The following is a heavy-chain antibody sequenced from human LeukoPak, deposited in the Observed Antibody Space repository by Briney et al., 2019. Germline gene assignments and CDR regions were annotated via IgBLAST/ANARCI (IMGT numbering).Heavy chain of an antibody. V-gene: IGHV4-30-4*08. J-gene: IGHJ5*02. D-gene: IGHD2-8*01. CDR2: IYYSGST. CDR3: ARAMVYWFDP. CDR1: GGSISSGDYY. Sequence: SETLSLTCTVSGGSISSGDYYWSWIRQPPGKGLEWIGYIYYSGSTYYNPSLKSRVTISVDTSKNQFSLKLSSVTAADTAMYYCARAMVYWFDPWGQGTLVTVSS.